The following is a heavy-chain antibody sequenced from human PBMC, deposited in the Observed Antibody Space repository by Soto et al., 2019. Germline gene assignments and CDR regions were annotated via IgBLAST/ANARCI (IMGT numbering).Heavy chain of an antibody. D-gene: IGHD6-6*01. CDR2: ISGSGGST. Sequence: PEGSMRLSCAASGFTFSSYAMSWVRQAPGKGLEWVSAISGSGGSTYYADSVKGRFTISRDNSKNTLYLQVNSLRAEDTAVYYCAKAQFEYSSSSVAFDIWCQGTMVTVSS. J-gene: IGHJ3*02. V-gene: IGHV3-23*01. CDR3: AKAQFEYSSSSVAFDI. CDR1: GFTFSSYA.